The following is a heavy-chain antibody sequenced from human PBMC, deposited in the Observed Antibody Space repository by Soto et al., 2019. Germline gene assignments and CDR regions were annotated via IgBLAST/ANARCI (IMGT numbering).Heavy chain of an antibody. Sequence: GASVKVSCKASGYTFTSYAMHWVRQAPGQRLEWMGWINAGNGNTKYSQKFQGRVTITRDTSASTAYMELSSLRSEDTAVYYCARDLVTYGDRQPYYYYYGMDVWGQGTTVTVSS. CDR1: GYTFTSYA. J-gene: IGHJ6*02. V-gene: IGHV1-3*01. CDR2: INAGNGNT. CDR3: ARDLVTYGDRQPYYYYYGMDV. D-gene: IGHD4-17*01.